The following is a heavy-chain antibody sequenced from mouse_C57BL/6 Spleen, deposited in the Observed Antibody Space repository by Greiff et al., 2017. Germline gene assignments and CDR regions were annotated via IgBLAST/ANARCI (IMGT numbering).Heavy chain of an antibody. CDR3: ARTYYYGSSYVGAWFAY. D-gene: IGHD1-1*01. J-gene: IGHJ3*01. Sequence: QVTLKVSGPGILQSSQTLSLTCSFSGFSLSTSGMGVSWIRQPSGKGLEWLAHIYWDDDKRYNPSLKSRLTISKDTSRNQVFHKITSVDTADTATYYCARTYYYGSSYVGAWFAYWGQGTLVTVSA. V-gene: IGHV8-12*01. CDR2: IYWDDDK. CDR1: GFSLSTSGMG.